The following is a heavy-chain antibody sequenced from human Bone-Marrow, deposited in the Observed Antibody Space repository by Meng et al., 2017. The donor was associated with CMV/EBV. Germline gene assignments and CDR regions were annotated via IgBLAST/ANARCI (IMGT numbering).Heavy chain of an antibody. D-gene: IGHD6-19*01. CDR1: GYTFTGYY. Sequence: ASVKVSCKASGYTFTGYYMHWVRQAPGQGLEWMGWINPNSGGTNYAQKFQGRVIMTRDTSISTAYMELSRLRSDDTAVYYCARDLLQWLDPAYYYYGLDVWGQGTTVTVSS. J-gene: IGHJ6*02. V-gene: IGHV1-2*02. CDR3: ARDLLQWLDPAYYYYGLDV. CDR2: INPNSGGT.